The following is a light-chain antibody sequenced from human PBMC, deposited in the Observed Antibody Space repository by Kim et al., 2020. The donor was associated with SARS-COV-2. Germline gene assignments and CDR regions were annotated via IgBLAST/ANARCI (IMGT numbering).Light chain of an antibody. CDR3: KAYDDTNVL. J-gene: IGLJ2*01. CDR1: SGSIASNY. CDR2: EDH. V-gene: IGLV6-57*01. Sequence: LTQPHSVSESPGVTVTISCTRSSGSIASNYVQWFRQRPGSSPTTVIYEDHQRPSGVPVRFSGSIDSSSNSASLTISGLKTEDEADYYCKAYDDTNVLFGGGTQLTVL.